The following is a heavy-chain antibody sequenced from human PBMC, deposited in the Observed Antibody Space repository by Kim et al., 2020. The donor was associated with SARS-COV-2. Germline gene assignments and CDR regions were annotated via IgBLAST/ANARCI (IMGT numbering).Heavy chain of an antibody. CDR2: IKSETDGGTA. Sequence: GGSLRLSCAVSGIPFSNAWFNWVRQSPGKGLEWVGRIKSETDGGTADLAAPVKGRFAISRDDSKNTLYLLMNNVKTDDSAVYYCTTVSMRWGKGTLVTVSS. CDR1: GIPFSNAW. D-gene: IGHD2-2*01. V-gene: IGHV3-15*01. CDR3: TTVSMR. J-gene: IGHJ4*02.